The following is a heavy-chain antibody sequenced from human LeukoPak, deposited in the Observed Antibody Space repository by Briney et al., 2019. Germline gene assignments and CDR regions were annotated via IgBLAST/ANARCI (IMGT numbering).Heavy chain of an antibody. Sequence: PGGSLRLSCAASGFTFRNYLMNWVRQAPGKGLEWVSFISSTGGTIYYADSVKGRFTVSRDNAKNSLYLQMNSLRADDTAVYYCARFAAGGSYYYYMDVWGKGTTVTVSS. CDR1: GFTFRNYL. D-gene: IGHD6-25*01. CDR2: ISSTGGTI. CDR3: ARFAAGGSYYYYMDV. V-gene: IGHV3-48*01. J-gene: IGHJ6*03.